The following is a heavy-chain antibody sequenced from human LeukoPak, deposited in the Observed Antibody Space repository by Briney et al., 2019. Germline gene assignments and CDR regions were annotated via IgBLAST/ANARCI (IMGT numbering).Heavy chain of an antibody. Sequence: PGGSLRLSCAATGVTLISYVRHWVRQAPGKGLEWVAYISYDGIYKNYTDSVKGRFTIARDNSKTTLYLQMISLRPEDSAVYFCAKDRSTGWYAGFDFCGQGTLVTVST. CDR1: GVTLISYV. CDR3: AKDRSTGWYAGFDF. D-gene: IGHD6-19*01. V-gene: IGHV3-30*18. CDR2: ISYDGIYK. J-gene: IGHJ4*02.